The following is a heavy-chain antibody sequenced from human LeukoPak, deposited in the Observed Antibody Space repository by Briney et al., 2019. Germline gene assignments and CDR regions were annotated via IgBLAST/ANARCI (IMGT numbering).Heavy chain of an antibody. CDR2: INWNGDTT. CDR3: ARSNMITSGGLSFY. Sequence: PGGSLRLSCAASGFAFDDYAMNWVRQVPGKGLEWVASINWNGDTTGYGDSVKGRFTIARDNAKSFLYLQMNSLRADDTAIYYCARSNMITSGGLSFYWRQGTLVSVSS. D-gene: IGHD3-16*01. V-gene: IGHV3-20*04. CDR1: GFAFDDYA. J-gene: IGHJ4*02.